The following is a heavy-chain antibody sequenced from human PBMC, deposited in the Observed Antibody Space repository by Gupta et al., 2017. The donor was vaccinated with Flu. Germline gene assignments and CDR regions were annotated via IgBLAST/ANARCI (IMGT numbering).Heavy chain of an antibody. CDR2: IYYSGST. Sequence: QLQLPASGPGLVKPSETLSLTCTVSGGSISSSSYYWGWLRQPPGKGLEWIGSIYYSGSTYYNPSLKSRVTISVDTSKNQFSLKLSSVTAADTAVYYCARGFGIAVAGTYYFDYWGQGTLVTVSS. D-gene: IGHD6-19*01. J-gene: IGHJ4*02. CDR1: GGSISSSSYY. V-gene: IGHV4-39*01. CDR3: ARGFGIAVAGTYYFDY.